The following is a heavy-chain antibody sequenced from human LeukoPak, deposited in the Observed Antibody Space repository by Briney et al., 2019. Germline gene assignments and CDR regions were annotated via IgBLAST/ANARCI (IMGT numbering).Heavy chain of an antibody. CDR3: ARGRPKAADLPSLPFDP. CDR2: MNPNSGNT. Sequence: ASVKVSCKASGYTFTSYDINWVRQATGQGLEWMGWMNPNSGNTGYAQKFQGRVTMTRNTSISTAYMELSSLRSEDTAVSYCARGRPKAADLPSLPFDPWGQGTLVTVSS. V-gene: IGHV1-8*01. D-gene: IGHD6-13*01. J-gene: IGHJ5*02. CDR1: GYTFTSYD.